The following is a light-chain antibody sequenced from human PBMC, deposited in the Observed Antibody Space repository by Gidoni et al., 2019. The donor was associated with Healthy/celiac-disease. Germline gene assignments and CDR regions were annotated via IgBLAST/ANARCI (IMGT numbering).Light chain of an antibody. CDR3: QQSYSTPP. CDR1: QSISSY. Sequence: IQLTKSPSSLSASVGDRVTITCRASQSISSYLNCYQQKQGKAPKLLIYAASSLQSGVPSRFSGSGSGTDFTLTISSLQPEDFATYYCQQSYSTPPFGQGTRLEIK. J-gene: IGKJ5*01. CDR2: AAS. V-gene: IGKV1-39*01.